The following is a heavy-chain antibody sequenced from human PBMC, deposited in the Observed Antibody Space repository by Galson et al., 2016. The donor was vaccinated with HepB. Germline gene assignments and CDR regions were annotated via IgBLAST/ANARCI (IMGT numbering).Heavy chain of an antibody. J-gene: IGHJ5*02. V-gene: IGHV4-59*01. D-gene: IGHD3-9*01. Sequence: ETLSLTCAVSGGTISRYYWSWIRQPPGKEMEWIGYIFYSGTTKCNPSLKSRVTISVDTSKNQFSLKLTSLTAADTAVYYCARDFDPFGPWGQGILVTVSS. CDR3: ARDFDPFGP. CDR1: GGTISRYY. CDR2: IFYSGTT.